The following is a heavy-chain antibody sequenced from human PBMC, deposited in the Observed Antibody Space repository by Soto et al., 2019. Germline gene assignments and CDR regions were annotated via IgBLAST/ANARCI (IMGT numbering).Heavy chain of an antibody. CDR3: ARNRDGDDLDY. CDR2: MSPYSGNT. Sequence: QVQLVQSGAEVKKPGASVKVSCKASGYTFTSYGIIWVRQAPGQGLEWMGWMSPYSGNTRYAQKLQGRVTMTTNTSTSTAYMELRSLRSDDTAVYYCARNRDGDDLDYWGQGTLVTVSS. CDR1: GYTFTSYG. D-gene: IGHD4-17*01. J-gene: IGHJ4*02. V-gene: IGHV1-18*01.